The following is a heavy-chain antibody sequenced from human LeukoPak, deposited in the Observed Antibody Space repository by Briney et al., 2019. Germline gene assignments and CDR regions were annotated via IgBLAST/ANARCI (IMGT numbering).Heavy chain of an antibody. Sequence: SETLSLTCTVSGASVSSTGYYWAWIRQPPGKGLEWIGSNYYSVSTYYNPSLKSRVTISLGTSKNQVSLKLKSVTAADTAVYYCARRGDYDDRRGYHTPAFDYWGQGTLVTVSS. CDR2: NYYSVST. D-gene: IGHD3-22*01. J-gene: IGHJ4*02. CDR1: GASVSSTGYY. V-gene: IGHV4-39*01. CDR3: ARRGDYDDRRGYHTPAFDY.